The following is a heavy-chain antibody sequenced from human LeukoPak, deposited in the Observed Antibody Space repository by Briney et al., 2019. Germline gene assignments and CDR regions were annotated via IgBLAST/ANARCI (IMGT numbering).Heavy chain of an antibody. CDR3: ARDTDYNYYDSSGYYQPNFAY. V-gene: IGHV1-69*04. Sequence: ASVKVSCKASGGTFSSYAISWVRQAPGQGLEWMGRIIPIFGIANYAQKFQGRVTITADKSTSTAYMELSSLRSEDTAVYYCARDTDYNYYDSSGYYQPNFAYWGQGTLVTVSS. D-gene: IGHD3-22*01. J-gene: IGHJ4*02. CDR1: GGTFSSYA. CDR2: IIPIFGIA.